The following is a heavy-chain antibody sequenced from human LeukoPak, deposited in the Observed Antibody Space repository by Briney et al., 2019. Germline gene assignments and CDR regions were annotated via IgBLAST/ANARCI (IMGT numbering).Heavy chain of an antibody. CDR1: GFTFSRYW. V-gene: IGHV3-7*04. J-gene: IGHJ3*01. D-gene: IGHD5-24*01. Sequence: GGSLRLSCAASGFTFSRYWMTWVRQAPGKGLEWVANIKEDGNKKYYVDSVKGRFTISRDNAKNSLYLEMNSLRVEDTAMYFCAKEIQLSTWGLGTMVTVSS. CDR3: AKEIQLST. CDR2: IKEDGNKK.